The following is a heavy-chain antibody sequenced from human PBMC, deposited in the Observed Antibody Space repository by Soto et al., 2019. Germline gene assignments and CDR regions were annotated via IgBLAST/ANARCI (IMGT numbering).Heavy chain of an antibody. CDR1: GGSISSYY. D-gene: IGHD3-22*01. Sequence: PSETLSLTCTVSGGSISSYYWSWIRQPPGKGLKWIGYIYYSGSTNYNPSLKSRVTISVDTSKNQFSLKLSSVTAADTAVYYCARVNDSSGYYFDYWGQGTLVTVSS. CDR3: ARVNDSSGYYFDY. J-gene: IGHJ4*02. V-gene: IGHV4-59*01. CDR2: IYYSGST.